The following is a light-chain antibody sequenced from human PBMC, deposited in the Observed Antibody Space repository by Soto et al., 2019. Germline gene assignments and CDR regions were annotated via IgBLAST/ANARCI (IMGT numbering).Light chain of an antibody. CDR3: QQYGDWPLT. CDR1: QSVGNN. Sequence: EIVLTQSPATLSVSPGERATLSCRASQSVGNNFAWYQQKPGQAPRLLIFATSTRATGVPARFSCSGSGTEFTLTISSLQSEDCAVYYCQQYGDWPLTFGGGAKVEIE. CDR2: ATS. J-gene: IGKJ4*01. V-gene: IGKV3-15*01.